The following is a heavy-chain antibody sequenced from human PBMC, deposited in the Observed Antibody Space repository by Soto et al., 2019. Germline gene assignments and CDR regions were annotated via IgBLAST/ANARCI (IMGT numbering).Heavy chain of an antibody. J-gene: IGHJ6*02. CDR2: IWYDGSNK. V-gene: IGHV3-33*01. D-gene: IGHD4-17*01. CDR1: GFTFSSYG. CDR3: ARDRLYTVTSMDV. Sequence: PGGSLRLSCAASGFTFSSYGMHWVRQAPGKGLEWVAVIWYDGSNKYHADSVKGRFTISRDNSKNTLYLQMNSLRAEDTAVYYCARDRLYTVTSMDVWGQGTTVTVSS.